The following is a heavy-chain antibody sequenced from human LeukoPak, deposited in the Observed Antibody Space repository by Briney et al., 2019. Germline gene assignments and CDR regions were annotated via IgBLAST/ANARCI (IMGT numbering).Heavy chain of an antibody. V-gene: IGHV4-34*01. D-gene: IGHD2-15*01. CDR2: INHSGST. CDR3: ARVRLYCSGGSSYKPSGYYFDY. CDR1: GGSFSGYY. Sequence: SETLCLTRAGDGGSFSGYYWGCSRQPPGKGVERIGEINHSGSTNYNPSLKCPVTISVATSKNQFSLPLCSATAADTAVYYCARVRLYCSGGSSYKPSGYYFDYWGQGTLVTVSS. J-gene: IGHJ4*02.